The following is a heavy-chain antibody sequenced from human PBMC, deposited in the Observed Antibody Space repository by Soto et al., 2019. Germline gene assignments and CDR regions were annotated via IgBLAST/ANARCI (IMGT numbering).Heavy chain of an antibody. Sequence: SVKVSCKASGGTFSSYAISWVRQAPGQGLEWMGGIIPIFGTANYAQKFQGRVTITADESTSTAYMELSSLRSEDTAVYYCAIVLQVYAISHYCGMDVWGQGTTVTVS. V-gene: IGHV1-69*13. J-gene: IGHJ6*02. CDR2: IIPIFGTA. CDR1: GGTFSSYA. CDR3: AIVLQVYAISHYCGMDV. D-gene: IGHD2-8*01.